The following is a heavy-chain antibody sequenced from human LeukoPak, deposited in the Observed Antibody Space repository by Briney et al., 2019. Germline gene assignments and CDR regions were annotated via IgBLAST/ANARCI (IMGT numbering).Heavy chain of an antibody. D-gene: IGHD5-12*01. CDR2: IWYDGSDK. V-gene: IGHV3-33*01. Sequence: PGRSLRLSCAASGFTLNTYVIHWVRQAPGKGLEWVAVIWYDGSDKYYADSVKGRFTISRDNSKNTMYLQMNSLRVEDTAVYYCATDSGDSALNYWGQGTLVTVSS. CDR1: GFTLNTYV. J-gene: IGHJ4*02. CDR3: ATDSGDSALNY.